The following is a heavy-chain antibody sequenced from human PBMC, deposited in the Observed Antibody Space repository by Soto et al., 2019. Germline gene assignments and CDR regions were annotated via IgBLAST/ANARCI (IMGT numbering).Heavy chain of an antibody. D-gene: IGHD6-19*01. V-gene: IGHV1-18*01. J-gene: IGHJ5*02. CDR2: ISPYNGNT. Sequence: QVQLVQSGAEVKKPGASVKVSCKASGYTFTSYGITWVRQAPGQGLEWMGWISPYNGNTKYAQKLQGRVTLTTDTSTSTAYMELRSLTSYDTARYYCAGNSSGRYNWFDPWGQGTLVTVSS. CDR3: AGNSSGRYNWFDP. CDR1: GYTFTSYG.